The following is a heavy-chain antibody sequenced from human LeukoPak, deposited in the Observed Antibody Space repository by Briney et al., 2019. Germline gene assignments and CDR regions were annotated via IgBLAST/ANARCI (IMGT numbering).Heavy chain of an antibody. V-gene: IGHV4-4*07. CDR3: ARETYYYDSSGYYQFDY. J-gene: IGHJ4*02. Sequence: PSETLSLTCTVSGGSISSYYWSWIRQPAGKGQEWIGRIYTSGSTNYNPSLKSRVTMSVDTSRNQFSLKLSSVTAADAAVYYCARETYYYDSSGYYQFDYWGQGTLVTVSS. CDR2: IYTSGST. D-gene: IGHD3-22*01. CDR1: GGSISSYY.